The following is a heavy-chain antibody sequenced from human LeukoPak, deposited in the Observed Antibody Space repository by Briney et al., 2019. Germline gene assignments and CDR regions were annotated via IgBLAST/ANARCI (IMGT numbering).Heavy chain of an antibody. CDR2: IYYSGST. CDR3: ARGGALRGPYYMDV. V-gene: IGHV4-59*01. Sequence: PSETLSLTCTVSGGSMSTYYWSWLRQPPGKGPEWLGYIYYSGSTNYNPSLKSRVTISVDTSKNQFSLKLISVTAADTAVYYCARGGALRGPYYMDVWGKGTTVTVSS. J-gene: IGHJ6*03. CDR1: GGSMSTYY. D-gene: IGHD5-12*01.